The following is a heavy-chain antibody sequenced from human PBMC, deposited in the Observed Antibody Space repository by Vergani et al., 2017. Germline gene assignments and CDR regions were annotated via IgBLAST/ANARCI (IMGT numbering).Heavy chain of an antibody. CDR3: ARGLTQATINYCSYGMDV. Sequence: QVQLVQSGAEVKKPGSSVKVSCKASGGTFSSYAISWVRQAPGQGLEWMGRIIPILGIANYAQKFQGRVTITADKSTSTAYMELSSLRSEDTAVYYCARGLTQATINYCSYGMDVWGQGTTVTVSS. J-gene: IGHJ6*02. CDR1: GGTFSSYA. D-gene: IGHD5-12*01. CDR2: IIPILGIA. V-gene: IGHV1-69*04.